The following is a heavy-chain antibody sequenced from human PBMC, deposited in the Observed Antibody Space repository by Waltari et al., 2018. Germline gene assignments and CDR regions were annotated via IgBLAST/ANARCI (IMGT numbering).Heavy chain of an antibody. CDR3: ARCTDVDSWFDP. CDR2: IYYSGST. CDR1: GGSISSSY. Sequence: QVQLQESGPGLVKPSEPLSLTCTVSGGSISSSYCGWIRPPPGMGLEWIGYIYYSGSTNYNPSLKSRVTISVDTSKNQFSLKLSSVTAADTAVYYCARCTDVDSWFDPWGQGTLVTVSS. D-gene: IGHD5-12*01. V-gene: IGHV4-59*13. J-gene: IGHJ5*02.